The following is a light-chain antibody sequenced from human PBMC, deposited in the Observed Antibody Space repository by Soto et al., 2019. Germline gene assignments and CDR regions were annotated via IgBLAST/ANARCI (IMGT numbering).Light chain of an antibody. CDR2: DAY. Sequence: EIVLTDSPATLSLSTGERATLSCRASQSFRGLLAWYQQKPGQAPRLLIYDAYNRATGIPPRFSGSGSGTDFTLTISSLEPEDSAVYYCQQRHMWPITFGQGTRLEIK. CDR1: QSFRGL. V-gene: IGKV3-11*01. CDR3: QQRHMWPIT. J-gene: IGKJ5*01.